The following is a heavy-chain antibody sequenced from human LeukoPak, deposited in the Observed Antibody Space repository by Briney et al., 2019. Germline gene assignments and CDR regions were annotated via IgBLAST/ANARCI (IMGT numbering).Heavy chain of an antibody. CDR2: INPSGGGT. J-gene: IGHJ6*03. CDR3: ARQGMGLDYYYYYYMDV. V-gene: IGHV1-46*01. CDR1: GYTFPSYY. D-gene: IGHD3/OR15-3a*01. Sequence: GASVKVSCKASGYTFPSYYMHWVRQAPGQGLEWMGIINPSGGGTSYAQKFQGRVTMTRDMSTSTVYMELSSLRSEDTAVYYCARQGMGLDYYYYYYMDVWGKGTTVTVSS.